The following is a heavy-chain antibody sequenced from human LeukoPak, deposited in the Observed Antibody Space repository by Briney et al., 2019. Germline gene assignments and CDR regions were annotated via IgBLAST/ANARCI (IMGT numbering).Heavy chain of an antibody. CDR1: GFTFSSYS. CDR3: ARSRVRMRAFDYDY. CDR2: ISSSSNSI. Sequence: GGSLRLSCAASGFTFSSYSMNWVRQAPGKGLEWVSDISSSSNSIYYADSVKGRFPISRDNAKNSLYLQMNSLRAEDTAVYYCARSRVRMRAFDYDYWGQGTLVTVSS. D-gene: IGHD2-2*01. V-gene: IGHV3-48*01. J-gene: IGHJ4*02.